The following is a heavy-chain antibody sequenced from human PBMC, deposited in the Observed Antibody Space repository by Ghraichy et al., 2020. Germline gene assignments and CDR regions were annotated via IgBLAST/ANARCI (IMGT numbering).Heavy chain of an antibody. V-gene: IGHV4-34*01. CDR1: GGSFSGYY. Sequence: SETLSLTCAVYGGSFSGYYWSWIRQPPGKGLEWIGEINHSGSTNYNPSLKSRVTISVDTSKNQFSLKVSSVTAADTAVYYCARGHEHYGSGSYYSPRRKNNWFDPWGQGTLVTVSS. CDR3: ARGHEHYGSGSYYSPRRKNNWFDP. D-gene: IGHD3-10*01. CDR2: INHSGST. J-gene: IGHJ5*02.